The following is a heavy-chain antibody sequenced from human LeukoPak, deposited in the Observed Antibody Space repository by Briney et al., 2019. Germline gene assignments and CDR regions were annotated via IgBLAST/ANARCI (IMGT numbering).Heavy chain of an antibody. CDR1: DYAFSRYG. V-gene: IGHV1-18*01. CDR2: ISALNGNT. D-gene: IGHD3-22*01. CDR3: ARDGSRWVSGYPYYYYGMDV. J-gene: IGHJ6*02. Sequence: GASVKVSCKASDYAFSRYGISWLRQAPGQGLEWMGGISALNGNTSYAQKLQGRVTMTTDTSTSTAYMELRSLRSDDTAVYYCARDGSRWVSGYPYYYYGMDVWGQGTTVTVSS.